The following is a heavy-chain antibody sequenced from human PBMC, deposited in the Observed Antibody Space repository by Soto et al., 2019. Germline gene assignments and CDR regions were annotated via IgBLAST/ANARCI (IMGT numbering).Heavy chain of an antibody. CDR2: INPSGGST. CDR1: GYTFTSYY. Sequence: ASVKVSCKASGYTFTSYYMHWVRQAPGQGLEWMEIINPSGGSTSYAQKFQGRVTMTRDTSTSTVYMELSSLRSEDTAVYYCARSKGSSSGLLRSGYYYYGMDVWGQGTTVTVSS. V-gene: IGHV1-46*01. D-gene: IGHD6-6*01. CDR3: ARSKGSSSGLLRSGYYYYGMDV. J-gene: IGHJ6*02.